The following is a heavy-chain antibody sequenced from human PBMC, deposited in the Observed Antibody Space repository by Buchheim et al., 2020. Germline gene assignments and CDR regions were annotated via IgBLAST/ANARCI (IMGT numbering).Heavy chain of an antibody. J-gene: IGHJ4*01. CDR3: AKDPYSSTWYTGWDY. CDR1: GFTFSSYA. Sequence: EVQLLESGGGLVQPGGSLRLSCAASGFTFSSYAMSWVRQGPGKGLEWVSGISGSGGGTYYADSVKGRFTISRDNSTTTLYLQMNSLRAEDTAVYYCAKDPYSSTWYTGWDYWGQGTL. V-gene: IGHV3-23*01. CDR2: ISGSGGGT. D-gene: IGHD6-13*01.